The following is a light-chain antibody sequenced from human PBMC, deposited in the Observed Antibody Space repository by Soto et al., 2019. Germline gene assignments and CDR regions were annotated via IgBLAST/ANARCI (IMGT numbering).Light chain of an antibody. CDR1: QVISTS. CDR2: AAS. V-gene: IGKV1-9*01. Sequence: VTITCQASQVISTSLAWYQVKPGKAPKLLIYAASTLENGVPSTFSGSGSGTEFTLTISSLQPEDFGTYYCQQFKSYPITFGQGTRLEI. J-gene: IGKJ5*01. CDR3: QQFKSYPIT.